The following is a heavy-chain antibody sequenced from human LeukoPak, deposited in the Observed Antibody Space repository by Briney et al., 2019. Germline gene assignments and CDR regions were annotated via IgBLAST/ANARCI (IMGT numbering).Heavy chain of an antibody. D-gene: IGHD3-3*01. Sequence: PSETLSLTCTVSSGSISTSNYYWGWVRQPPGKALEWIGNIFYSGSTYYSPSLKSRVTISLDTSRNQFSLKLNSVTAADTAVYYCAKNYYDFWRRGPNWFAPWGQGTLVTVSS. J-gene: IGHJ5*02. V-gene: IGHV4-39*07. CDR2: IFYSGST. CDR3: AKNYYDFWRRGPNWFAP. CDR1: SGSISTSNYY.